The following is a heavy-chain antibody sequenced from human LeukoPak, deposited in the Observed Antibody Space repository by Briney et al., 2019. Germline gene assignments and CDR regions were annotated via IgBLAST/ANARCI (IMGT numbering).Heavy chain of an antibody. CDR1: GFTFSSYS. J-gene: IGHJ4*02. V-gene: IGHV3-21*01. D-gene: IGHD2-15*01. Sequence: GGSLRLSCAASGFTFSSYSMNWVRQAPGKGLEWVSSISSSSSYIYYADSVKGRFTISRDNAKNSLYLQMNSLRAEDTAVYYCARPPAYCSGGSCSPYRAQGPVVTVSS. CDR2: ISSSSSYI. CDR3: ARPPAYCSGGSCSPY.